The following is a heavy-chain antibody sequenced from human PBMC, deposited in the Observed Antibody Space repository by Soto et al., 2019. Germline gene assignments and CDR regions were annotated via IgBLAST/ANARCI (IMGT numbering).Heavy chain of an antibody. D-gene: IGHD2-15*01. CDR2: ISSSSSTI. CDR1: GLTFSSYS. J-gene: IGHJ6*02. V-gene: IGHV3-48*02. CDR3: ARESVTAAPYYYYYGMDV. Sequence: GGSLRLSCAASGLTFSSYSMNWVRQAPGKGLEWVSYISSSSSTIYYADSVKGRFTISRDNAKNSLYLQMNSLRDEDTAVYYCARESVTAAPYYYYYGMDVWGQGTTVTVSS.